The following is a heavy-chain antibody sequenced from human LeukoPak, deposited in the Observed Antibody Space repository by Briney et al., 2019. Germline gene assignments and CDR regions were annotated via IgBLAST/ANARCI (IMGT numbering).Heavy chain of an antibody. CDR1: GFTFSSYG. J-gene: IGHJ6*03. D-gene: IGHD1-26*01. V-gene: IGHV3-30*02. Sequence: GGSLRLSCAASGFTFSSYGMHWVRQAPGKGLEWVAFIRYDGSNKYYADSVKGRFPISRDNSKNTLYLQMNSLRAEDTAAYYCAKGYGWEASYYYYYMGVWGKGTTVTISS. CDR2: IRYDGSNK. CDR3: AKGYGWEASYYYYYMGV.